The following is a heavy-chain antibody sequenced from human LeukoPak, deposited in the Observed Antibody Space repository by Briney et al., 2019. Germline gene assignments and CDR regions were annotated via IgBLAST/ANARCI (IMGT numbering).Heavy chain of an antibody. D-gene: IGHD1-26*01. J-gene: IGHJ4*02. V-gene: IGHV3-74*01. CDR2: ISTDGSST. Sequence: PGGSLRLSCAASGFIFSSYWMHWFRQGPGKGLVWVSRISTDGSSTSYADSVKGRFTISRDNTKNTLYLQMNSLRAEDTAVYYCAKDRSGSYSQGLDYWGQGTLVTVSS. CDR1: GFIFSSYW. CDR3: AKDRSGSYSQGLDY.